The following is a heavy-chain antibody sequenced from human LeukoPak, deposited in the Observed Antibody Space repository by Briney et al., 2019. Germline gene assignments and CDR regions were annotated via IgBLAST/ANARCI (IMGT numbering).Heavy chain of an antibody. J-gene: IGHJ3*02. CDR3: ARGLYGGNHNDAFDI. V-gene: IGHV4-61*02. CDR2: IYTSGST. D-gene: IGHD4-23*01. CDR1: CGSISSGSYY. Sequence: SQTLSLTCTVSCGSISSGSYYWSWIRQPAGKGLEWIGRIYTSGSTNYNPSLKSRVTISVDTSKNQFSLKLSSVTAADTAVYYCARGLYGGNHNDAFDIWGQGTMVTVSS.